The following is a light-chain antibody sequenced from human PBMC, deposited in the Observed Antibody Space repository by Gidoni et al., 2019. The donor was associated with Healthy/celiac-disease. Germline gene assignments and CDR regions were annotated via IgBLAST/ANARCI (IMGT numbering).Light chain of an antibody. V-gene: IGLV3-25*03. Sequence: SYELTQPPSVSVSPGQTARNTCSGDALPKQYAYWYQQKPGQAPVLVIYKDSERPSGIPERFSGSSSGTTVTLTISGVQAEDEADYYCQSADSRGIHVVFGGGTKLTVL. CDR3: QSADSRGIHVV. CDR2: KDS. J-gene: IGLJ2*01. CDR1: ALPKQY.